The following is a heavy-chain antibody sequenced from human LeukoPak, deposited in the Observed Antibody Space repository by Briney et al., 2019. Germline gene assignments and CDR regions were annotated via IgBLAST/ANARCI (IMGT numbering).Heavy chain of an antibody. CDR1: GGTFISYA. D-gene: IGHD3-10*01. CDR3: AAALFSITMVRGVLDY. V-gene: IGHV1-69*13. J-gene: IGHJ4*02. Sequence: SAKVSCKDSGGTFISYAISGVRQAPGQGLEWMGGIIPILGTAHYAQKLEGRVTITADESTSTAYMELSSLRSEDTAVYYCAAALFSITMVRGVLDYWGQGTLVTVSS. CDR2: IIPILGTA.